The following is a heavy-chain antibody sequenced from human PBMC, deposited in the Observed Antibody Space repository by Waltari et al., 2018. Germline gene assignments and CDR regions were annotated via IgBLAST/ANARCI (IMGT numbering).Heavy chain of an antibody. CDR3: ARRGSSSWYLDL. CDR1: GYSISSGYY. V-gene: IGHV4-38-2*01. J-gene: IGHJ2*01. D-gene: IGHD6-13*01. CDR2: IYHSGST. Sequence: QVQLQESGPGLVKPSETLSLTCAVSGYSISSGYYWGWIRQPPGKGREWIGSIYHSGSTYYNPSLKSRVTISVDTSKNQFSLKLSSVTAADTAVYYCARRGSSSWYLDLWGRGTLVTVSS.